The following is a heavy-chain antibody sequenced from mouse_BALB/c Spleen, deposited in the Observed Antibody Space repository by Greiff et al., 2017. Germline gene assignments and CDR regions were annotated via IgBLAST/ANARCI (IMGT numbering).Heavy chain of an antibody. J-gene: IGHJ4*01. CDR3: ARSLDRYDAMDY. CDR1: GYSITSDYA. Sequence: VQLQQSGPGLVKPSQSLSLTCTVTGYSITSDYAWNWIRQFPGNKLEWMGYISYSGSTSYNPSLKSRISITRDTSKNQFFLQLNSVTTEDTATYYCARSLDRYDAMDYWGQGTSVTVSS. CDR2: ISYSGST. V-gene: IGHV3-2*02. D-gene: IGHD2-14*01.